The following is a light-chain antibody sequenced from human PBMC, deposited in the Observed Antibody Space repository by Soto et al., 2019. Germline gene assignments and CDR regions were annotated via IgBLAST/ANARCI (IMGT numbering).Light chain of an antibody. CDR3: CSYAGNYTYV. Sequence: QSALTQPRSLSGSPGQSVTISCTGTSSDVGGYIYVSWYQQHPGKAPKLMMFDVSKRPSGVPDRFSGSKSDNTASLTISGLQTEDEADYFCCSYAGNYTYVFGTGTKVTVL. CDR1: SSDVGGYIY. J-gene: IGLJ1*01. CDR2: DVS. V-gene: IGLV2-11*01.